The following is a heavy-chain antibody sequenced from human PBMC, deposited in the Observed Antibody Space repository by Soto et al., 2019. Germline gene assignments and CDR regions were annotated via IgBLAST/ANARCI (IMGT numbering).Heavy chain of an antibody. CDR2: ISYDGSNK. Sequence: GGSLRLSCAASGFTLSSYAMHWVRQAPGKGLEWVAVISYDGSNKYCADSVKGRFTISRDNSKNTLYLQMNSLRAEDTAVYYCARPSSYYDFWSGLDYWGQGTLVTVSS. D-gene: IGHD3-3*01. V-gene: IGHV3-30-3*01. CDR1: GFTLSSYA. CDR3: ARPSSYYDFWSGLDY. J-gene: IGHJ4*02.